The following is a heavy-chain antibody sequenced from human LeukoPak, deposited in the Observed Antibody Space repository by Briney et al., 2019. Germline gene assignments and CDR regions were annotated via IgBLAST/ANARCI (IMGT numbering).Heavy chain of an antibody. CDR3: ACRDLTSTWSFP. D-gene: IGHD6-13*01. Sequence: GESLKISCQGLGYSFTSYWIAWVRQMPGKGMEWMGAIYPGDSRIRYNPSFQGQVTISVDKSISTAYLQWVSLKASDTAMYYCACRDLTSTWSFPWGQGTLVTVSS. CDR1: GYSFTSYW. CDR2: IYPGDSRI. J-gene: IGHJ5*02. V-gene: IGHV5-51*01.